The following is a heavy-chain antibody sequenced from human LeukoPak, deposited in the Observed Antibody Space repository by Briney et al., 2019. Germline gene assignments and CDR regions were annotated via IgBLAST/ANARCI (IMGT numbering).Heavy chain of an antibody. J-gene: IGHJ4*02. CDR3: ASLNYGSESYSFDS. V-gene: IGHV4-31*03. Sequence: SETLSLTCSVSGGSISRGGYYCSWVRQHPCKGLEWIWYIYDSQNTYYIPSLLSRVTMSVDTSKNQFSLKLSSVTAGGAAVYYCASLNYGSESYSFDSWGQGTLVT. CDR1: GGSISRGGYY. D-gene: IGHD3-10*01. CDR2: IYDSQNT.